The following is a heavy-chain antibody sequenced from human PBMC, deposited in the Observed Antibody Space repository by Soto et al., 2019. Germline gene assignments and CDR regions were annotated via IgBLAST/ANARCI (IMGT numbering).Heavy chain of an antibody. V-gene: IGHV1-69*13. Sequence: SVKVSCKASGGTFSSYAVSWVRQAPGQGLEWMGGIIPIFGTANYAQKFQGRVTITADESTSTAYMELSSLRSEDTAVYYCARGAFGMATTGDVAWGQGTLVTVSS. D-gene: IGHD3-10*01. CDR3: ARGAFGMATTGDVA. CDR2: IIPIFGTA. J-gene: IGHJ5*02. CDR1: GGTFSSYA.